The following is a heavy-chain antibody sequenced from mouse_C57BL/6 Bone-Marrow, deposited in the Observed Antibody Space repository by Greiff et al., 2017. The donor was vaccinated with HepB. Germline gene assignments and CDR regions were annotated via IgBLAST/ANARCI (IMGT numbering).Heavy chain of an antibody. D-gene: IGHD4-1*01. CDR2: ISSGGDYI. CDR1: GFTFSSYA. Sequence: EVNVVESGEGLVKPGGSLKLSCAASGFTFSSYAMSWVRQTPEKRLEWVAYISSGGDYIYYADTVKGRFTISRDNARNTLYLQMSSLKSEDTAMYYCTREETGSYYFDYWGQGTTLTVSS. J-gene: IGHJ2*01. V-gene: IGHV5-9-1*02. CDR3: TREETGSYYFDY.